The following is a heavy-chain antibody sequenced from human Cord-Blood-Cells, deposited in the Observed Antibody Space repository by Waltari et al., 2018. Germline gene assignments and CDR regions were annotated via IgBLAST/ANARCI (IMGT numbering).Heavy chain of an antibody. Sequence: QLQLQESGPGLVKPSETLPRTCAVAVRSISSSSFYWGWIRPPPGKGLEWSGGNYYSGSTYYNPSLKSRVTISVDTSKNQFSLKLSSMNAADMAVYYCARRLATIFGVVIGFDYWGQGTLVTVSS. V-gene: IGHV4-39*01. J-gene: IGHJ4*02. CDR1: VRSISSSSFY. D-gene: IGHD3-3*01. CDR2: NYYSGST. CDR3: ARRLATIFGVVIGFDY.